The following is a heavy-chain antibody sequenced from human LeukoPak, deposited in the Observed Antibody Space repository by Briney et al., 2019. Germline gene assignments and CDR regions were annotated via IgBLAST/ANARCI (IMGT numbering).Heavy chain of an antibody. Sequence: GESLKISCKCSGYSFTSYWISWVRQMPGKGLEWMGRIDPSDSYTNYSPSFQGHVTISADKSISTAYLQWSSLKASDTAMYYCARHEDYNDSFDIWGQGTMVTVSS. J-gene: IGHJ3*02. V-gene: IGHV5-10-1*01. CDR2: IDPSDSYT. D-gene: IGHD4-11*01. CDR1: GYSFTSYW. CDR3: ARHEDYNDSFDI.